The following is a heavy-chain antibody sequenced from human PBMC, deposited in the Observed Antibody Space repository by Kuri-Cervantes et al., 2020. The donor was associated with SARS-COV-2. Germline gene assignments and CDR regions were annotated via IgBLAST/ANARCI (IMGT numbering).Heavy chain of an antibody. J-gene: IGHJ6*03. CDR3: AKGPNGYYYYYYMDV. CDR1: GFTFSSYA. CDR2: ISGSGGST. D-gene: IGHD2-8*01. Sequence: ETLSLTCAASGFTFSSYAMSWVRQAPGKGLEWVSAISGSGGSTYYADSVKGRFTISRDNSKNTLYLQMNSLRAEDTAVYYCAKGPNGYYYYYYMDVWGKGTTVTGSS. V-gene: IGHV3-23*01.